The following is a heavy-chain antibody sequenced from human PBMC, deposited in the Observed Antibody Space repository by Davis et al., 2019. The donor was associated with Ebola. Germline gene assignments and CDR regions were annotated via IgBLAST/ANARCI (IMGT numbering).Heavy chain of an antibody. J-gene: IGHJ4*02. D-gene: IGHD5-18*01. CDR2: ISSSGSTI. V-gene: IGHV3-11*01. Sequence: GESLKISCAASGFTFSNAWMSWVRQAPGKGLEWVSYISSSGSTIYYADSVKGRFTISRDNAKNSLYLQMNSLRAEDTAVYFCAKDSRGYNKPFDFWGQGTLVTVSS. CDR3: AKDSRGYNKPFDF. CDR1: GFTFSNAW.